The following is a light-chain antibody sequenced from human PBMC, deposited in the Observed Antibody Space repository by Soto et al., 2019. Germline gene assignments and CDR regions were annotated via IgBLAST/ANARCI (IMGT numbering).Light chain of an antibody. CDR1: SSDVADSNH. CDR2: AVT. Sequence: QSALTQPASVSGSPGQSITISCTGTSSDVADSNHVSWYQQHQGRVPKLLIYAVTNRPSGVSNRFSGSKSDNTASLTISGLQTEDDADYYCSSSTTIGTRVFGTGTKLTVL. V-gene: IGLV2-14*01. CDR3: SSSTTIGTRV. J-gene: IGLJ1*01.